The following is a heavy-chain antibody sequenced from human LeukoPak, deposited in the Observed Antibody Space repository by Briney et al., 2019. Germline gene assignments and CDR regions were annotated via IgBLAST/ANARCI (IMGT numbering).Heavy chain of an antibody. Sequence: PSETLSLTCTVSSYSITSGYYWGWIRQPPGKGLEWIAYISYSGSTNYNPSLKSRVTISVDTSQNQFSLKLNSVTAADTAVYYCARGNSPFDYWGQGTLVTVSS. D-gene: IGHD2-21*01. CDR2: ISYSGST. CDR1: SYSITSGYY. J-gene: IGHJ4*02. V-gene: IGHV4-61*01. CDR3: ARGNSPFDY.